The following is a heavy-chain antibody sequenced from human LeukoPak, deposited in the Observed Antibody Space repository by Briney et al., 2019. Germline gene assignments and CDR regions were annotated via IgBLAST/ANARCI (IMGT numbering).Heavy chain of an antibody. Sequence: SETLSLTCTVSGGSISSSPYYWGWIRQPPGKGLGWIGTIYYRGSTYSNPSLNSRVTISLDTSKNQFSLRLRSVTAADTALYYCARHYLSDGILSTFDPWGQGTLVTVSS. J-gene: IGHJ5*02. CDR2: IYYRGST. CDR1: GGSISSSPYY. CDR3: ARHYLSDGILSTFDP. V-gene: IGHV4-39*01. D-gene: IGHD2-2*01.